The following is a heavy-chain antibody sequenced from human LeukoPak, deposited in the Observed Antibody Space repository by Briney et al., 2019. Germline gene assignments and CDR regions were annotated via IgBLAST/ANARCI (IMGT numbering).Heavy chain of an antibody. V-gene: IGHV1-2*02. J-gene: IGHJ5*02. Sequence: ASVKVSFKASGYTFTGYYMHWVRQAPGQGLEWMGWINPNSGGTNYAQKFQGRVTMTRDTSISTAYMELSRLRSDDTAVYYRARSLLYGSGSYYPNWFDPWGQGTLVTVSS. CDR3: ARSLLYGSGSYYPNWFDP. CDR1: GYTFTGYY. CDR2: INPNSGGT. D-gene: IGHD3-10*01.